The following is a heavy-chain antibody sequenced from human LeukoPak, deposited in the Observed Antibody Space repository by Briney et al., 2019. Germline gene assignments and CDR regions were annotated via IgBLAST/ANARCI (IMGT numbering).Heavy chain of an antibody. CDR2: IYTSGST. V-gene: IGHV4-61*02. Sequence: SETLSLTCTVSGGSISSGSYYWSWIRQPAGKGLEWIGRIYTSGSTNYNPSLKSRVTISVDMPKNQVSLKLSSVTAADTAVYFCAREYCGGDCYPFDYWGQGTLVTVSS. CDR1: GGSISSGSYY. D-gene: IGHD2-21*02. CDR3: AREYCGGDCYPFDY. J-gene: IGHJ4*02.